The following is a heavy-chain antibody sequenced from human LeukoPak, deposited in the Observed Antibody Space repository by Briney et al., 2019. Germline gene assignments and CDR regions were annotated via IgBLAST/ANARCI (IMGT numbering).Heavy chain of an antibody. Sequence: SETLSLTCTVSDGSISDYYWSWIRQPPGKGLECVGNIYSSGSTIYTPSLKSRVTISLDTSRNQFSLKLTSVTAADTAVYYCARLSGGSGSYTIDYWGQGTLVTVSS. D-gene: IGHD3-10*01. J-gene: IGHJ4*02. CDR2: IYSSGST. CDR3: ARLSGGSGSYTIDY. CDR1: DGSISDYY. V-gene: IGHV4-4*09.